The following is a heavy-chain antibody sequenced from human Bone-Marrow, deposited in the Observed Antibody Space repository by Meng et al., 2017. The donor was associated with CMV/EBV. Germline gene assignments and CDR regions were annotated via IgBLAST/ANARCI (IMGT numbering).Heavy chain of an antibody. CDR3: ASPNKAIGYCSSTSCYDAFDI. Sequence: GESLKISCAASGFTFSSYWMSWVRQAPGKGLEWVANIKQDGSEKYYVDSVKGRFTISRDNAKNSLYLQMNSLRAEDTAVYYCASPNKAIGYCSSTSCYDAFDIWGQGTMVTVSS. CDR1: GFTFSSYW. V-gene: IGHV3-7*03. J-gene: IGHJ3*02. D-gene: IGHD2-2*01. CDR2: IKQDGSEK.